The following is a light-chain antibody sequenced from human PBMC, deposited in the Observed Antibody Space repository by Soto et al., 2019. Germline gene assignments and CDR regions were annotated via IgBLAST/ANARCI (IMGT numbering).Light chain of an antibody. CDR2: GAS. CDR3: QQYGSSPRFT. J-gene: IGKJ3*01. CDR1: QSVSSTY. Sequence: PGERATLSCRASQSVSSTYLAWYRQKPGQAPRLLIYGASSRAPGIPDRFSGSGSGTDFTLTINRLEPEDFAVYYCQQYGSSPRFTFGPGTKVDIK. V-gene: IGKV3-20*01.